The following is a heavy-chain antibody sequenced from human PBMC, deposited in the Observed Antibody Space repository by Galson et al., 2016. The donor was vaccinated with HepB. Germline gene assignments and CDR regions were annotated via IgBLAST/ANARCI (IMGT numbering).Heavy chain of an antibody. CDR1: RGSINSGDYY. J-gene: IGHJ3*01. V-gene: IGHV4-30-4*01. D-gene: IGHD4-17*01. Sequence: LSLTCTVSRGSINSGDYYWSWLRQSPGKGLEWIGYIYFSGTTSYNPSLKSRVTISIDTSKNQFSLELISVTAADTAVYYCASFPLFGTYADYGTGAFHVWGQGTLVTVSS. CDR3: ASFPLFGTYADYGTGAFHV. CDR2: IYFSGTT.